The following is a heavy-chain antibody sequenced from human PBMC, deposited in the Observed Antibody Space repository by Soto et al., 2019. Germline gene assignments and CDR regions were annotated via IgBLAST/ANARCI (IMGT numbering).Heavy chain of an antibody. J-gene: IGHJ4*02. CDR3: ARGGGMGVNGF. CDR2: IRSGANNYLT. V-gene: IGHV3-73*01. Sequence: GPLRLSCAASGFSFSDSAMHWVRQAPGKGLEWIARIRSGANNYLTAYPASVTGRFTISRDDSKNTTYLRMDGLTSDDTAMYFCARGGGMGVNGFWGQGIMVTVSS. D-gene: IGHD3-16*01. CDR1: GFSFSDSA.